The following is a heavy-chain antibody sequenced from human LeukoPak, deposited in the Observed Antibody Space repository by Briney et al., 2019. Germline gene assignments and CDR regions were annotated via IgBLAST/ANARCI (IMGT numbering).Heavy chain of an antibody. V-gene: IGHV3-23*01. Sequence: GGSLRLSCAASGFTFSSYAMSWVRQAPGKGLEWVSAISGSGGSTYYADSVKGRFTISRDNSKNTLYLQRNSLRAEDTAVYYCAKTDSSGWYGRIFDIWGQGTMVTVSS. D-gene: IGHD6-19*01. CDR3: AKTDSSGWYGRIFDI. CDR2: ISGSGGST. J-gene: IGHJ3*02. CDR1: GFTFSSYA.